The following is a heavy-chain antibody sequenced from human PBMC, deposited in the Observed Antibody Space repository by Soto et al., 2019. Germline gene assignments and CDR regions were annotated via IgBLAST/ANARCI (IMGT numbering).Heavy chain of an antibody. Sequence: GGSLRLSCAASGFTFSDYYMSWIRQAPGKGLEWVSYISSSGSTIYYADSVKGRFTISRDNAKNSLYLQMNSLRAEDTAVYYCARVRVLRFLEPYYFDYWGQGTLVTVSS. J-gene: IGHJ4*02. D-gene: IGHD3-3*01. CDR2: ISSSGSTI. V-gene: IGHV3-11*01. CDR1: GFTFSDYY. CDR3: ARVRVLRFLEPYYFDY.